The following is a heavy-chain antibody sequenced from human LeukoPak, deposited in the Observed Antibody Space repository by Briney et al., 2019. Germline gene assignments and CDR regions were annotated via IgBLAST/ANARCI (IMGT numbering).Heavy chain of an antibody. Sequence: PGGSLRLSCAASGFTFSDYYMSWIRQAPGRGLEWVSAIGGGGRNTYYADSVTGRFTISRDNSKNTLYLQMSSLRAEDTALYYCAKDRLTQDHGVKPFDYWGQGTLVTVSS. CDR1: GFTFSDYY. CDR2: IGGGGRNT. J-gene: IGHJ4*02. CDR3: AKDRLTQDHGVKPFDY. D-gene: IGHD4/OR15-4a*01. V-gene: IGHV3-23*01.